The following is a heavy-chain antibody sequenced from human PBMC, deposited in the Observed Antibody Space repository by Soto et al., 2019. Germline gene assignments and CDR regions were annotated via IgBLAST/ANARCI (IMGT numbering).Heavy chain of an antibody. Sequence: GASVKVSCKASGYTFAGYYMHWVRQAPGQGLEWMGWISPNSGGTNYAQKFQGRVTMTRDTSISTAYMELSRLRSDDTAVYYCARKGDSSGWYSPYYYYYGMDVWGQGTTVTVSS. D-gene: IGHD6-19*01. CDR1: GYTFAGYY. CDR2: ISPNSGGT. J-gene: IGHJ6*02. V-gene: IGHV1-2*02. CDR3: ARKGDSSGWYSPYYYYYGMDV.